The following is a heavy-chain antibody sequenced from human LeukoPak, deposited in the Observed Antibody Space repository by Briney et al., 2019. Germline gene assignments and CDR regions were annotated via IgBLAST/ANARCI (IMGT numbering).Heavy chain of an antibody. Sequence: PGRSLRLSCAASGFTFSSYAMHWVRQAPGKGLEWVAVISYDGSNKYYADSVKGRFTISRDNSKNTLYLQMNSLTAEDTAVYYCAKGPKWFGDQHAFDIWGQGTMVTVSS. CDR3: AKGPKWFGDQHAFDI. CDR1: GFTFSSYA. V-gene: IGHV3-30-3*01. CDR2: ISYDGSNK. D-gene: IGHD3-10*01. J-gene: IGHJ3*02.